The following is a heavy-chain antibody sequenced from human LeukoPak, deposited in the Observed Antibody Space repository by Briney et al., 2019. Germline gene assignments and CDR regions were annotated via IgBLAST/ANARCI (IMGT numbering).Heavy chain of an antibody. J-gene: IGHJ6*02. CDR3: ARDRYRSGGSCYFNGMDV. D-gene: IGHD2-15*01. Sequence: PSETLSLTCTVSGGSISSYYWSWIRQPPGKGLEWIGYIYYSGSTNYNPSLKSRVTISVDTSKNQFSLNLSSVTAADTAVYYCARDRYRSGGSCYFNGMDVWGQGTTVTVSS. CDR2: IYYSGST. CDR1: GGSISSYY. V-gene: IGHV4-59*01.